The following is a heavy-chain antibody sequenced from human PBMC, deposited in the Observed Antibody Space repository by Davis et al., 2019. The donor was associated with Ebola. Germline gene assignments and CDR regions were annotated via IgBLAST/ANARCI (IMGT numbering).Heavy chain of an antibody. CDR2: INAGNGNT. Sequence: ASVKVSCKASGYTFTSYAMHWVRQAPGQRLEWMGWINAGNGNTKYSQKLQGRVTMTTDTSTSTAYMELRSLRSDDTAVYYCARDGPVVAASNWFDPWGQGTLVTVSS. V-gene: IGHV1-3*01. CDR1: GYTFTSYA. J-gene: IGHJ5*02. CDR3: ARDGPVVAASNWFDP. D-gene: IGHD2-15*01.